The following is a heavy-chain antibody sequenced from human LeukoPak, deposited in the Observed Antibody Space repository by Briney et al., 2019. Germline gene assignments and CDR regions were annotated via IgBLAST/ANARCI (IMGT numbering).Heavy chain of an antibody. J-gene: IGHJ4*02. D-gene: IGHD1-26*01. CDR3: ARGVVVGATSALGH. Sequence: GGSLRLSCAASGFTFSSYGMHWVRQTPGKGLEWVAVISDDGSNKYYTDSVKGRFTISRDNAKNTLYLQMNSLRSEDTAVYYCARGVVVGATSALGHWGQGTLVTVSS. CDR1: GFTFSSYG. V-gene: IGHV3-30*03. CDR2: ISDDGSNK.